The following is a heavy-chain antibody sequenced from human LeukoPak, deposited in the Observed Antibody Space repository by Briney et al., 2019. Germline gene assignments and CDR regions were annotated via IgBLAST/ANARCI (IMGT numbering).Heavy chain of an antibody. CDR1: GFTFRGFS. J-gene: IGHJ4*02. V-gene: IGHV3-21*01. D-gene: IGHD1-26*01. CDR2: ISGSGDNT. CDR3: ARDCCGSLDFDH. Sequence: GGSLRLSCAASGFTFRGFSMSWVRQAPGKGLEWVSSISGSGDNTYYADSMKGRFTISRDNARNSLNLQTNNLRVEDTAVYYCARDCCGSLDFDHWGQGTLVTVSS.